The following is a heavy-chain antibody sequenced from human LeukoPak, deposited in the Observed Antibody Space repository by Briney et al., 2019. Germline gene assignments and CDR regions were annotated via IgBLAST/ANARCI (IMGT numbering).Heavy chain of an antibody. CDR1: GFTFKLYW. Sequence: PGGSLRLSCAASGFTFKLYWMHWVRQVPGKGPVWVARINDDGSDTVYADPVKGRFTISRDDAKNMLFLQMNSLRGEDTAVYHCVRGGPSTWSWGQGTLVTVSS. CDR2: INDDGSDT. CDR3: VRGGPSTWS. J-gene: IGHJ5*02. D-gene: IGHD2-15*01. V-gene: IGHV3-74*01.